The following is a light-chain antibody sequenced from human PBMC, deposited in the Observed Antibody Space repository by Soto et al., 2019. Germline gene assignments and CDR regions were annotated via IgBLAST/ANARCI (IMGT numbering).Light chain of an antibody. V-gene: IGKV3-15*01. CDR1: QTISSN. CDR2: SAS. Sequence: DRVMTQSPATLSVSPGDRATLSCRASQTISSNLAWYQQKPGQAPRLLIHSASTRATGIPARFSGSGSGTEFTLTISSLQSEDFAVYYCQQRSNWPPITFGPGTKVDIK. CDR3: QQRSNWPPIT. J-gene: IGKJ3*01.